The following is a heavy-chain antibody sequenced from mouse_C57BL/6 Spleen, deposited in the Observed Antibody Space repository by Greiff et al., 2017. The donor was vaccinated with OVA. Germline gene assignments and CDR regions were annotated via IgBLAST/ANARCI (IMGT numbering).Heavy chain of an antibody. CDR2: INPNNGGT. J-gene: IGHJ2*01. Sequence: VQLQQSGPELVKPGASVKIPCKASGYTFTDYNMDWVKQSHGKSLEWIGDINPNNGGTIYNQKFKGKATLTVDKSSSTAYMELRSLTSEDTAVYYCARSEIYYYGSSYAGYFDYWGQGTTLTVSS. V-gene: IGHV1-18*01. D-gene: IGHD1-1*01. CDR1: GYTFTDYN. CDR3: ARSEIYYYGSSYAGYFDY.